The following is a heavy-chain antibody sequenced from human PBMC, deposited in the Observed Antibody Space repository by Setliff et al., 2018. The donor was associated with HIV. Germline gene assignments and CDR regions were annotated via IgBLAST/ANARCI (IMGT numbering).Heavy chain of an antibody. V-gene: IGHV4-39*01. CDR2: IDNDANT. J-gene: IGHJ4*02. Sequence: PSETLSLTCKVSGVSVSSSYYYWVWLRQPPGKGLEWIGHIDNDANTYYSPSLKSRVTMSVDTSKNQFSLKLTSVTAADTAVYYCAREIPYSYGGRGHPLWGQGTLVTVSS. CDR3: AREIPYSYGGRGHPL. CDR1: GVSVSSSYYY. D-gene: IGHD3-22*01.